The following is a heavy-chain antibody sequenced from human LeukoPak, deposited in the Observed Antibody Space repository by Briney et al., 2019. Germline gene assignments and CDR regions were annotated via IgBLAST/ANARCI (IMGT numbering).Heavy chain of an antibody. CDR1: GVSISSYY. D-gene: IGHD6-6*01. V-gene: IGHV4-59*01. CDR3: ARVGQLGVDY. Sequence: SETLSLTCTVSGVSISSYYWSWIRQPPGKGLEWIGYIYYSGSTNYNPSLKSRVTISVDTSKNQFSLKLSSVTAADTAVYYCARVGQLGVDYWGQGTLVTVSS. J-gene: IGHJ4*02. CDR2: IYYSGST.